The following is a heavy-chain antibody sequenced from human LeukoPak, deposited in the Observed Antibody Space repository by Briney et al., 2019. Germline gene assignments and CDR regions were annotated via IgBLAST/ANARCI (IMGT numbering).Heavy chain of an antibody. CDR2: IYYSGST. J-gene: IGHJ3*02. Sequence: ASETLSLTXTVSGGSISSSSYCWGWIRQPPGKGLEWIGSIYYSGSTYYNPSLKSRVTISVDTSKNQFSLKLSSVTAADTAVYYCARPGYCSSTSCYRGGAFDIWGQGTMVTVSS. D-gene: IGHD2-2*01. V-gene: IGHV4-39*01. CDR3: ARPGYCSSTSCYRGGAFDI. CDR1: GGSISSSSYC.